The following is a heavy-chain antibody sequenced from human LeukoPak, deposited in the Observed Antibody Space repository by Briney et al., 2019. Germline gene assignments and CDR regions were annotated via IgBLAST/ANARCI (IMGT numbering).Heavy chain of an antibody. V-gene: IGHV4-34*01. D-gene: IGHD5-18*01. CDR2: INHSGST. CDR1: GGSFSGYY. J-gene: IGHJ4*02. Sequence: SETLSLTCAVYGGSFSGYYWSWIRQPPGKGLEWIGEINHSGSTNYNPSLKSRVTISVDTSKNQFSLKLSSVTAADTTVYYCARHFGGYSYGPIDYWGQGTLVTVSS. CDR3: ARHFGGYSYGPIDY.